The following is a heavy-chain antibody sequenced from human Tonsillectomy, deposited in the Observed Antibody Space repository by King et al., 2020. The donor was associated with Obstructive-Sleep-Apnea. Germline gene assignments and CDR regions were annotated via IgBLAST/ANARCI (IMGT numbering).Heavy chain of an antibody. J-gene: IGHJ4*02. D-gene: IGHD2-15*01. CDR2: IWYDGSNK. V-gene: IGHV3-33*01. CDR1: GFTFSSYG. CDR3: ASDSVGYCSGGSCAPLGY. Sequence: QGQLVESGGGVVQPGRSLRLSCAASGFTFSSYGMHWVRQAPGKGLEWVAVIWYDGSNKYYADSVKGRFTISRDNSKNTLYLQMNSLRAEDTAVYYCASDSVGYCSGGSCAPLGYWGQGTLVTVSS.